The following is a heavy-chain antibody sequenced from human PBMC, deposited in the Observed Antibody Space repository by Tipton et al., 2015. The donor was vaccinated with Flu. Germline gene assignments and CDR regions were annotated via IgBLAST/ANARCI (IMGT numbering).Heavy chain of an antibody. CDR3: ARRTKGIMVRGVIVNWFDP. CDR1: GGSFSGYY. V-gene: IGHV4-34*01. D-gene: IGHD3-10*01. Sequence: TLSLTCAVYGGSFSGYYWSWIRQPPGKGLEWIGEINHSGSTNYNPSLKSRVTISVDTSKNQFSLKLSSVTAADTAVYYCARRTKGIMVRGVIVNWFDPWGQGTLVTVSS. CDR2: INHSGST. J-gene: IGHJ5*02.